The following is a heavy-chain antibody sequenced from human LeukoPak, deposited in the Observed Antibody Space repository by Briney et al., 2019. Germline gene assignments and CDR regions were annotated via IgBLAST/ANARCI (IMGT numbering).Heavy chain of an antibody. V-gene: IGHV3-9*01. Sequence: PGRSLRLSCAASGFTFDDYAMHWVRHAPGKGLEWVSGISWNSGSIGYADSVKGRFTISRDNAKNSLYLQMNSLRAEDTALYYCAKGRVPSYFDYWGQGTLVTVSS. CDR2: ISWNSGSI. CDR3: AKGRVPSYFDY. J-gene: IGHJ4*02. CDR1: GFTFDDYA.